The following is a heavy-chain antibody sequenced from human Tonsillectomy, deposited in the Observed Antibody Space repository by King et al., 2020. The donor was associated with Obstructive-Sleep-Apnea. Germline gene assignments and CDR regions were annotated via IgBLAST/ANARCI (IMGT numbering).Heavy chain of an antibody. D-gene: IGHD3-22*01. CDR2: IYSVCRP. Sequence: EVQLVESGGNLVQPGGSLRLSCGASGFSVSSNYMSWVRQAPGKGLDWVSVIYSVCRPSYSASVPCRFTLSRDNSKNTLYLQMNSLRAEDTAVYYCAREWGNYYDSSGYYPAAGYFDYWGQGTLVTVSS. J-gene: IGHJ4*02. V-gene: IGHV3-66*01. CDR1: GFSVSSNY. CDR3: AREWGNYYDSSGYYPAAGYFDY.